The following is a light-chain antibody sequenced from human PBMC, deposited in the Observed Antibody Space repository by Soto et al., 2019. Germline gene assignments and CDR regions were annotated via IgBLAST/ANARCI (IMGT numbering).Light chain of an antibody. V-gene: IGKV1-9*01. CDR3: QHLKTYPPT. Sequence: IQLTQSPSSLSASVGDRVTITCRARQDVSSVLAWYQQKPGKSPKILIYTASTLHSGVPSGFSGSGSGPEFTLTISSLQPEDFSTYYCQHLKTYPPTFGPGTKVDVK. CDR2: TAS. CDR1: QDVSSV. J-gene: IGKJ3*01.